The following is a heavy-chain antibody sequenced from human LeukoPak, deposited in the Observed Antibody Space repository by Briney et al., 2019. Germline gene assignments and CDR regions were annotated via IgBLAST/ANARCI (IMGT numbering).Heavy chain of an antibody. CDR3: VKGLDYSSSQMDS. V-gene: IGHV3-74*01. Sequence: PGGSLRHSCAASGFTFSSYWMNWVRQVPGKGLVWVSRIASDGSSTTYADSVKGRFSISRDNAKNTLYLQMNSLRVEDTAVYYCVKGLDYSSSQMDSWGQGTLVTVSS. CDR1: GFTFSSYW. CDR2: IASDGSST. J-gene: IGHJ4*02. D-gene: IGHD6-6*01.